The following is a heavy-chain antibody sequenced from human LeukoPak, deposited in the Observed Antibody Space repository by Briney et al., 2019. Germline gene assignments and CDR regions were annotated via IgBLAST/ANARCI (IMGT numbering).Heavy chain of an antibody. Sequence: ASVKVSCKASGYTFTSYGISWVRQAPGQGLEWMGWISAYNGNTNYAQKLQGRVTMTTDTSTSTAYMELRSLRSDDTAVYYCARFDTPVYDFWSGAPIPFFDYWGQGTLVTVSS. V-gene: IGHV1-18*01. CDR2: ISAYNGNT. J-gene: IGHJ4*02. D-gene: IGHD3-3*01. CDR3: ARFDTPVYDFWSGAPIPFFDY. CDR1: GYTFTSYG.